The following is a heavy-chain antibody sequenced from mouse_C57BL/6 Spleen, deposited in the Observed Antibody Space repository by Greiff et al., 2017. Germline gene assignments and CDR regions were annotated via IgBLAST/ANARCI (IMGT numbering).Heavy chain of an antibody. J-gene: IGHJ3*01. Sequence: QVQLKQSGAELVRPGASVKLSCKASGYTFTDYYINWVKQRPGQGLEWIARIYPGSGNTYYNEKFKGKATLTAEKSSSTAYMQLSSLTSEDSAVYFCARERGLRRGFAYWGQGTLVTVSA. CDR1: GYTFTDYY. CDR2: IYPGSGNT. CDR3: ARERGLRRGFAY. V-gene: IGHV1-76*01. D-gene: IGHD2-2*01.